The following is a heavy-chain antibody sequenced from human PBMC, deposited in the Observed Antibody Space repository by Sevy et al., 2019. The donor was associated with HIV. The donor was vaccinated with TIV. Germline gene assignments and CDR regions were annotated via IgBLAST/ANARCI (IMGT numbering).Heavy chain of an antibody. J-gene: IGHJ4*02. CDR1: GDSVSSNSAA. Sequence: QSQTLSLTCAISGDSVSSNSAAWNWIRQSPSRGLEWLGRTYYRSKWYNDYAVSVKSRITINPDTSKNHFFLQLNSVTPKDTSVWYCAREGGAYGSSNSCYRGGLCAGAVDYWGQGTLVNVSS. CDR3: AREGGAYGSSNSCYRGGLCAGAVDY. V-gene: IGHV6-1*01. D-gene: IGHD2-2*02. CDR2: TYYRSKWYN.